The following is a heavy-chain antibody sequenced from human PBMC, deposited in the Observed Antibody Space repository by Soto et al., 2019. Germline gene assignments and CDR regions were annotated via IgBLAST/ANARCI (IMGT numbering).Heavy chain of an antibody. CDR1: GFNFSSYA. CDR2: ISYDGSNK. D-gene: IGHD3-10*01. J-gene: IGHJ4*02. CDR3: ARESRMGFGELPLDY. V-gene: IGHV3-30-3*01. Sequence: GGSLRLSCAASGFNFSSYAMHWVRQAPGKGLEWVAVISYDGSNKYYADSVKGRFTISRDNSKNTLYLQMNSLRAEDTAVYYCARESRMGFGELPLDYWGQGTLVTVSS.